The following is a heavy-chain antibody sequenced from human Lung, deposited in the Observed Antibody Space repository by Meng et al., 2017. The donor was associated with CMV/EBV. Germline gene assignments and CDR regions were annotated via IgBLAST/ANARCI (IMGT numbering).Heavy chain of an antibody. CDR3: AKAAEFLWFGEEKDCFDY. CDR2: VSYEGSVK. Sequence: GESLKISCAASGFTFNSHAMHWVRQAPGKGLEWLAVVSYEGSVKYYADALRGRFTIARDNSKNTLYLQMNSLGAEDKAVYYCAKAAEFLWFGEEKDCFDYWGPGTXVTGSS. J-gene: IGHJ4*02. V-gene: IGHV3-30*01. CDR1: GFTFNSHA. D-gene: IGHD3-10*01.